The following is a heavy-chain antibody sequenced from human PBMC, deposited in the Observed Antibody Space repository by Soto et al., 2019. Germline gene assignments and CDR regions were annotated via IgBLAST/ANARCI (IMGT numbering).Heavy chain of an antibody. Sequence: SETLSLTCTVSGGSISSYYWSWIRQPPGKGLEWIGYIYYSGSTNYNPSLKSRVTISVDTSKNQFSLKLSSVTAADTAVYYCASRRDGHNPYFDYWGQGTLVTVSS. D-gene: IGHD1-1*01. CDR1: GGSISSYY. CDR2: IYYSGST. J-gene: IGHJ4*02. V-gene: IGHV4-59*01. CDR3: ASRRDGHNPYFDY.